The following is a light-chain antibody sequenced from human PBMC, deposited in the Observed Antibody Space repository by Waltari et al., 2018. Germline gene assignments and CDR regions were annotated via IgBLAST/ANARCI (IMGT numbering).Light chain of an antibody. CDR3: QVWDSSGDHPV. V-gene: IGLV3-21*03. CDR2: DDT. J-gene: IGLJ2*01. Sequence: SYVLTQPPSVSVAPGNTAKISCAGQNIRSQTVHWYRQKAGPAPALVLYDDTVRPSGIPDRISGSDTATLTIARVEAGDEADYFCQVWDSSGDHPVFGGGTRLTVL. CDR1: NIRSQT.